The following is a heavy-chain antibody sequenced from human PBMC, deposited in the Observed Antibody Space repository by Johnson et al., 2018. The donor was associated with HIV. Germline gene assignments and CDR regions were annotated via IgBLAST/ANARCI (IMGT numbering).Heavy chain of an antibody. J-gene: IGHJ3*02. V-gene: IGHV3-20*04. Sequence: MLLVESGGGVVRPGGSLRLSCAASGFTFDDSGMSWVRQATGKGLEWVSGITWHGGIPGYADSVKGRFPISRDNAKNSLYLQMNSLRAEDTALYYCAKVRQLWELNGAFDIWGQGTMVTVSS. CDR2: ITWHGGIP. CDR3: AKVRQLWELNGAFDI. D-gene: IGHD5-18*01. CDR1: GFTFDDSG.